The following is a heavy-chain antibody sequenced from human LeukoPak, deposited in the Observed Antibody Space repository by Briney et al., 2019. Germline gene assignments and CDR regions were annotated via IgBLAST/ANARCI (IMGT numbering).Heavy chain of an antibody. CDR1: GFTFSSYW. CDR2: INSDGSSTT. J-gene: IGHJ3*02. V-gene: IGHV3-74*01. Sequence: GGSLRLSCAASGFTFSSYWMHWVRQAPGKGLVWVSRINSDGSSTTSYADSVKGRFTISRDNAKNTLFLQMNSLRAEDTAVYYCARDPNGDYIGAFDMWGPGTMVTVSS. CDR3: ARDPNGDYIGAFDM. D-gene: IGHD4-17*01.